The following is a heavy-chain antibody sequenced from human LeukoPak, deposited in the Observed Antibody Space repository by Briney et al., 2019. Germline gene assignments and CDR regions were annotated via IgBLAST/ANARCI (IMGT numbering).Heavy chain of an antibody. CDR3: GVGYDFWSGYLGY. J-gene: IGHJ4*02. CDR2: ISAYNGNT. D-gene: IGHD3-3*01. V-gene: IGHV1-18*01. Sequence: GASVKVSCKASGYTFTSYGISWVRQAPGQGLEWMGWISAYNGNTNYAQKLQGRVTITADKSTSTAYMELSSLRSEDTAVYYCGVGYDFWSGYLGYWGQGTLVTVSS. CDR1: GYTFTSYG.